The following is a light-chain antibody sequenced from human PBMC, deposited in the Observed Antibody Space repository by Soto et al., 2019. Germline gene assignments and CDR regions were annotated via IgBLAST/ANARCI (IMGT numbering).Light chain of an antibody. CDR2: GAS. Sequence: DIVMTQSPATLSVSPGESATLSCRASRSLSGDLAWYQHKPGQPPRLLIYGASTSATDVPARFSGGGSGTDVTPTITNLQSEDLAIYYCQQYHNWPPITFGPGTKVHIK. J-gene: IGKJ3*01. V-gene: IGKV3-15*01. CDR3: QQYHNWPPIT. CDR1: RSLSGD.